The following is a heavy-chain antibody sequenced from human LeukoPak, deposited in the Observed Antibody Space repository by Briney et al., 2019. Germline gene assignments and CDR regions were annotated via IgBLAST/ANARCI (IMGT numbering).Heavy chain of an antibody. D-gene: IGHD3-10*01. V-gene: IGHV4-39*07. J-gene: IGHJ4*02. CDR2: IYYSGST. CDR1: GGSISSSSYY. Sequence: SETLSLTCTVSGGSISSSSYYWGWIRQPPGKGLEWIGSIYYSGSTYYNPSLKSRVTISVDTSKNQFSLKLSSVTAADTAVYYCARDRIYGSGSDHFDYWGQGTLVTVSS. CDR3: ARDRIYGSGSDHFDY.